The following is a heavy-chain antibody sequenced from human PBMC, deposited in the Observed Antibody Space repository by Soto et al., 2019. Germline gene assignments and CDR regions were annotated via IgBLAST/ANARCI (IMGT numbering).Heavy chain of an antibody. Sequence: SETLSLTCTVSGGSISSYYWSWIRQPPGKGLEWIGYIYYSGSTNYNPSLKSRVTISVDTSKNQFFLKLSSVTAADTAVYYCARTHTNNPPYFDYWGQGTLVTVSS. V-gene: IGHV4-59*08. CDR3: ARTHTNNPPYFDY. J-gene: IGHJ4*02. CDR1: GGSISSYY. CDR2: IYYSGST. D-gene: IGHD1-20*01.